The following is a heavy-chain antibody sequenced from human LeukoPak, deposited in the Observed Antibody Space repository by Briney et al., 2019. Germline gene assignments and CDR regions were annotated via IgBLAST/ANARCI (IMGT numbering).Heavy chain of an antibody. Sequence: SETLSLTCTVSGGSISTANWWSWVRQSPGKGLEWIGYIYYSGSTNYNPSLKSRVTISVDTSKNQFSLKLSSVTAADTAVYYCARAGMVMDAFDIWGQGTMVTVSS. CDR3: ARAGMVMDAFDI. CDR1: GGSISTANW. V-gene: IGHV4-61*01. D-gene: IGHD2-21*01. J-gene: IGHJ3*02. CDR2: IYYSGST.